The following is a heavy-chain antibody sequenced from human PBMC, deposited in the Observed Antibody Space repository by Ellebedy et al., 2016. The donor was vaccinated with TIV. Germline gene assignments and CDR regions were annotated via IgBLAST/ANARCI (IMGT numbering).Heavy chain of an antibody. CDR3: ARDVNSLSSIDY. Sequence: PGGSLRLSCAASGFTFSSYSMNWVRQAPGKGLEWVSSISSSSSYIYYADSVKGRFTISRDNAKNSLYLQMNSLRAEDTAVYYCARDVNSLSSIDYWGQGTLVTVSS. CDR1: GFTFSSYS. D-gene: IGHD1-26*01. J-gene: IGHJ4*02. V-gene: IGHV3-21*01. CDR2: ISSSSSYI.